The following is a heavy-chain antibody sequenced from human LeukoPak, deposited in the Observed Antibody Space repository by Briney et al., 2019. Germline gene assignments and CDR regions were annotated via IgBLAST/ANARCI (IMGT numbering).Heavy chain of an antibody. CDR2: INSDVTNT. CDR1: GFTFSSYW. J-gene: IGHJ4*02. Sequence: PGGSLRLSCAASGFTFSSYWMHWVRQAPGKGLVWVSRINSDVTNTNYADSVKGQFTISRDNAKNTLYLQMNSMRVEDTAVYYCAMGYYDSSGYSHFDYWGQGTLVTVSS. V-gene: IGHV3-74*01. D-gene: IGHD3-22*01. CDR3: AMGYYDSSGYSHFDY.